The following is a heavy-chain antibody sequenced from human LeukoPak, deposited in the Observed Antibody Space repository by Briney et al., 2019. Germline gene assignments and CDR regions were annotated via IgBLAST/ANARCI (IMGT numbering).Heavy chain of an antibody. CDR2: INSDGSST. J-gene: IGHJ4*02. V-gene: IGHV3-74*01. Sequence: PGGSLRLSCAASGFTFSSYWMHWVRQAPGKGLVWVSRINSDGSSTSYADSVKGRFTISRDNAKNTLYLQMSSLRAEDTAVYYCARDYYDSSGYYYFDYWGQGTLVTVSS. CDR3: ARDYYDSSGYYYFDY. CDR1: GFTFSSYW. D-gene: IGHD3-22*01.